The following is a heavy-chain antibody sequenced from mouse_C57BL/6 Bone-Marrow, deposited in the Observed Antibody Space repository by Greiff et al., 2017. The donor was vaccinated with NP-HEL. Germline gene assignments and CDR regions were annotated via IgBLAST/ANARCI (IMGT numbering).Heavy chain of an antibody. J-gene: IGHJ1*03. CDR3: AKPYYATGAAWYFDV. V-gene: IGHV1-72*01. CDR2: IDPNSGGT. CDR1: GYTFTSYW. Sequence: QVQLQQPGAELVKPGASVKLSCKASGYTFTSYWMHWVKQRPGRGLEWIGRIDPNSGGTKYNEKFKSKATLTVDKPSSTAHMQLSSLTSEDSAVYYCAKPYYATGAAWYFDVWGTGTTVTVSS. D-gene: IGHD1-1*01.